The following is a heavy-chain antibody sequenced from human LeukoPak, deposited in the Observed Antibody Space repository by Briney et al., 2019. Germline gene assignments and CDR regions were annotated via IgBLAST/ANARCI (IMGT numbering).Heavy chain of an antibody. CDR1: GFTFSDYG. D-gene: IGHD2-15*01. CDR2: IWYDGGKK. Sequence: GGSLRLSCAASGFTFSDYGMYWVRQAPGKGLEWVALIWYDGGKKYYTDSVRGRFTISRDNSKNTLYLQMDSLRAEDTAVYYCVRYCNGGSCYRAAFNVWGPGTMVTVSS. J-gene: IGHJ3*01. V-gene: IGHV3-33*01. CDR3: VRYCNGGSCYRAAFNV.